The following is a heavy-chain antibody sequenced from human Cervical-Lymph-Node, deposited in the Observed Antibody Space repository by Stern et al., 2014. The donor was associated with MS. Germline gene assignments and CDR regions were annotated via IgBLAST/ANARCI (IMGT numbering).Heavy chain of an antibody. V-gene: IGHV3-33*01. Sequence: VQLVESGGGVVQPGRSLRLSCAASGFTFSSYGMHWVRQAPGKGLEWVAVIWYDGSNKYYADSVKGRFTISRDKSKNTLYLQMNSLRAEDTAVYYCARDYYSNYYYYGMDVWGQGTTVTVSS. CDR2: IWYDGSNK. J-gene: IGHJ6*02. CDR3: ARDYYSNYYYYGMDV. D-gene: IGHD4-11*01. CDR1: GFTFSSYG.